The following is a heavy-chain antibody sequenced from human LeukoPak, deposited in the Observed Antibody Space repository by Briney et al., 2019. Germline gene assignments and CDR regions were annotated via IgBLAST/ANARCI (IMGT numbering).Heavy chain of an antibody. CDR1: GGSISSSSYY. CDR2: IYYSGST. V-gene: IGHV4-39*07. Sequence: SETLSLTCTVSGGSISSSSYYWGWIRQPPGKGLEWIGSIYYSGSTYYNPSLKSRVTISVDTSKNQFSLKLSSVTAADTAVYYCARDGLRGSSGWYRYAFDIWGQGTMVTVSS. CDR3: ARDGLRGSSGWYRYAFDI. J-gene: IGHJ3*02. D-gene: IGHD6-19*01.